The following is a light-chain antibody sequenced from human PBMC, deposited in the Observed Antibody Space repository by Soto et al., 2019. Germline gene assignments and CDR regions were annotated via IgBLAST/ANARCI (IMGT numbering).Light chain of an antibody. Sequence: IVMTHSPATLSVSPGERATLSCRASQSVSSNLAWYQQKPGQAPRLLIYDASNRATGIPARFSGSGSGTDFTLTISSLEPEDFAVYYCQQRSNWTPLTFGGGTKVDIK. CDR3: QQRSNWTPLT. J-gene: IGKJ4*01. CDR1: QSVSSN. CDR2: DAS. V-gene: IGKV3-11*01.